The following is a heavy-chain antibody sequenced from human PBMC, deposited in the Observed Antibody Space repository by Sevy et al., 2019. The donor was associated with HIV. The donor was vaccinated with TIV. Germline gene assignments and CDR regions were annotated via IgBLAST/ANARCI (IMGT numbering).Heavy chain of an antibody. D-gene: IGHD3-9*01. Sequence: ASVKVSCKASGYTFTSYGISWVRQAPGQGLEWMGWISAYNGNTNYAQKLQGRVTMTTDTSTSTAYMELRSLRSDDTAVYYCAREGDYDILTGYYCRFDYWGQGTLVTVSS. CDR1: GYTFTSYG. J-gene: IGHJ4*02. V-gene: IGHV1-18*01. CDR2: ISAYNGNT. CDR3: AREGDYDILTGYYCRFDY.